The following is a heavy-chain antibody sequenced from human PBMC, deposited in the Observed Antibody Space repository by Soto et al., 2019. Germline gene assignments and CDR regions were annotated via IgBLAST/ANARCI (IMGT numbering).Heavy chain of an antibody. D-gene: IGHD3-10*01. J-gene: IGHJ4*02. CDR2: INPILSMS. CDR3: ATSYGSGYRAFDY. Sequence: QVQLVQSGAEVKRPGSSVKVSCKASGDTFAFYSINWVRQAPGLGLEWMGRINPILSMSNYAQRFQGRVTMTADKSTSTAYMVLNSLRSEATGMYYCATSYGSGYRAFDYWGQGALVTVSS. CDR1: GDTFAFYS. V-gene: IGHV1-69*02.